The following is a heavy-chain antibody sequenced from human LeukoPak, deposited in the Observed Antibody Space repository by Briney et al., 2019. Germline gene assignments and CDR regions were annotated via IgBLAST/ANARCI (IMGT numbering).Heavy chain of an antibody. Sequence: GASVKVSCKAPGYTFTSYGISWVRQAPGQGLEWMGWISAYNGNTNYAQKLQGRVTMTTDTSTSTAYMELRSLRSDDTAVYYCARDPLDYGDNYFDYWGQGTLVTVSS. V-gene: IGHV1-18*01. CDR2: ISAYNGNT. CDR1: GYTFTSYG. J-gene: IGHJ4*02. D-gene: IGHD4-17*01. CDR3: ARDPLDYGDNYFDY.